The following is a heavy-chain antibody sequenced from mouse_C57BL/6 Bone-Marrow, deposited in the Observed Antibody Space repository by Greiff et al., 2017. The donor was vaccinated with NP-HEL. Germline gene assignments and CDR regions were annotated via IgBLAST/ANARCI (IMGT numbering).Heavy chain of an antibody. CDR2: IYPGDGDT. CDR3: ARGGNYLYYFDY. V-gene: IGHV1-82*01. Sequence: QVQLQQSGPELVKPGASVKISCKASGYAFSSSWMNWVKQRPGKGLEWIGRIYPGDGDTSYNGKFKGKATLTADKSSSTAYMQLSSLTSEDSAVYFCARGGNYLYYFDYWGQGTTLTVSS. J-gene: IGHJ2*01. D-gene: IGHD2-1*01. CDR1: GYAFSSSW.